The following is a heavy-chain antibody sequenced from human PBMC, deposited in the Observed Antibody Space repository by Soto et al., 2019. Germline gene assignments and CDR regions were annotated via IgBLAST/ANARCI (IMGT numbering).Heavy chain of an antibody. CDR2: INAGNGNT. J-gene: IGHJ4*02. CDR1: GYTFTSYA. V-gene: IGHV1-3*01. Sequence: PGPPVKVSCKASGYTFTSYAMHWVRQAPGQRLEWLGWINAGNGNTKYSQKFQGRVTITRDTSASTAYMELSSLRSEDTAVYYCARVHYYDSSGYSYYFDYWGQGTLVTVSS. CDR3: ARVHYYDSSGYSYYFDY. D-gene: IGHD3-22*01.